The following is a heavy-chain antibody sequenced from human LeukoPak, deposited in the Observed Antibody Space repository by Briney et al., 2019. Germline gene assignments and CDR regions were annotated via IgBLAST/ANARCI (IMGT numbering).Heavy chain of an antibody. CDR3: ATYSITFGGVISWRPFDY. V-gene: IGHV1-24*01. J-gene: IGHJ4*02. CDR1: GYTLTELS. CDR2: FDPEDGET. D-gene: IGHD3-16*02. Sequence: ASVKVSCKVSGYTLTELSMHWVRQAPGKGLEWMGGFDPEDGETIYAQKFQGRVTMTEDTSTDTAYMELSSLRSEDMAVYYCATYSITFGGVISWRPFDYWGQGTLVTVSS.